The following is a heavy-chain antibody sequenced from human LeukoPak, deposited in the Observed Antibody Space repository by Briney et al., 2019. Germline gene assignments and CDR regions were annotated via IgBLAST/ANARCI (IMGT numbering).Heavy chain of an antibody. D-gene: IGHD3-3*01. Sequence: PGGSLRLSCAASGFTFSSYWMHWVRQAPGKGLVWVSRINSDGSSTSYADSVKGRFTISRDNAKNTLYLQMNSLRAEDTAVYYCARVNPYYDFWSGYYTASDAFDIWGQGTMVTVSS. J-gene: IGHJ3*02. CDR3: ARVNPYYDFWSGYYTASDAFDI. CDR2: INSDGSST. CDR1: GFTFSSYW. V-gene: IGHV3-74*01.